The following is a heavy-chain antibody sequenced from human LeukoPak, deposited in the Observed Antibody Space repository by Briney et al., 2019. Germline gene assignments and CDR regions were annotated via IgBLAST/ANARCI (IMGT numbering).Heavy chain of an antibody. V-gene: IGHV3-21*01. CDR2: ISRSSTYI. CDR3: ARDYPYQAVWSGYSHLPGYMDV. D-gene: IGHD3-3*01. Sequence: GGSLRLSCAASGFTFSSYTMNWVRQAPGKGLEWVSSISRSSTYIDYADSVKGRFTISRDNAKNSLYLQMNSLRAEDTAVYYCARDYPYQAVWSGYSHLPGYMDVWGKGTTVTVSS. CDR1: GFTFSSYT. J-gene: IGHJ6*03.